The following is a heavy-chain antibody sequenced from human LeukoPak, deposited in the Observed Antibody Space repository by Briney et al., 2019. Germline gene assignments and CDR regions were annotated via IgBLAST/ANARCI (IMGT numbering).Heavy chain of an antibody. CDR2: ISAYNGNT. V-gene: IGHV1-18*01. CDR1: GYTLTSYG. J-gene: IGHJ1*01. CDR3: ASVAVAGMRYFQH. D-gene: IGHD6-19*01. Sequence: ASVKVSCKASGYTLTSYGISWVRQAPGQGLEWMGWISAYNGNTNYAQKLQGRVTMTTDTSTSTAYMELRSLRSDDTAVYYCASVAVAGMRYFQHWGQGTLVTVSS.